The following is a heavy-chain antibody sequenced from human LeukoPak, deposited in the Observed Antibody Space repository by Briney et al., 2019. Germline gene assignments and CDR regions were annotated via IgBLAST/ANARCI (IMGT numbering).Heavy chain of an antibody. D-gene: IGHD2-2*01. V-gene: IGHV1-24*01. Sequence: GASVKVSCKVSGCTLTELSMHWVRQAPGKGLEWMGGFDPEDGETIYAQKFQGRVTMTEDTSTDTAYMELSRLRSDDTAVYYCARDKGYCSSTSCLVLDYWGQGTLVTVSS. CDR3: ARDKGYCSSTSCLVLDY. J-gene: IGHJ4*02. CDR1: GCTLTELS. CDR2: FDPEDGET.